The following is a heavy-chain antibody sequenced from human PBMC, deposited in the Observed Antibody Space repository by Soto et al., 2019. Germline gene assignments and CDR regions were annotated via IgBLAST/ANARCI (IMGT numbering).Heavy chain of an antibody. D-gene: IGHD2-2*01. V-gene: IGHV1-69*13. CDR2: VIPIFGTA. J-gene: IGHJ5*02. CDR1: GGTFSSYA. Sequence: SVKVSCKASGGTFSSYAISWVRQAPGQGREWMGGVIPIFGTANYAQKFQGRVTFTADESTSTAYMELSSLRSEDTAVYYCARDGHQMVVPAATGADWFDPWGQGXLVTVSS. CDR3: ARDGHQMVVPAATGADWFDP.